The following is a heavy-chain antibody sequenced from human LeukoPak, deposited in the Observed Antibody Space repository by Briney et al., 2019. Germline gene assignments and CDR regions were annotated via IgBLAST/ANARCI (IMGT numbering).Heavy chain of an antibody. D-gene: IGHD5-12*01. CDR1: GYSFNTYW. CDR3: ARSLQRYSMPYDY. J-gene: IGHJ4*02. Sequence: GESLKISCKGSGYSFNTYWIGWVRQMPGKGLEWMGIIYPGDSDTKYSPSFQGQVTISADKSISTAYPQWSSLRAEDMAVYYCARSLQRYSMPYDYWGQGTLVTVSS. V-gene: IGHV5-51*01. CDR2: IYPGDSDT.